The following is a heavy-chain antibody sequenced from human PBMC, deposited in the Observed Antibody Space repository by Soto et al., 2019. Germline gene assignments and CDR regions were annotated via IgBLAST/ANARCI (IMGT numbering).Heavy chain of an antibody. CDR1: GFTCSDFA. CDR3: AKEGLDDGDDPTFGY. D-gene: IGHD4-17*01. CDR2: ISGSGLST. J-gene: IGHJ4*02. Sequence: EVQVLESGGGLVQPGGSLRLSCAVSGFTCSDFAMSWVRQTQGKGLEWVAAISGSGLSTYYADSVKGRFTISRDNSKKALYLHMSGLRAEDTAIYYCAKEGLDDGDDPTFGYWGQGTLVTVSS. V-gene: IGHV3-23*01.